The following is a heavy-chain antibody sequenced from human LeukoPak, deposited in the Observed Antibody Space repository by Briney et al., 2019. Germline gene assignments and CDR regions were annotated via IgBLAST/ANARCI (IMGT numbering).Heavy chain of an antibody. CDR2: STGSGGTT. CDR3: AKNGLGSGSYSWYFDL. CDR1: GLTFSSYG. D-gene: IGHD1-26*01. J-gene: IGHJ2*01. Sequence: GGSLRLSCAASGLTFSSYGLSWVRQAPAKGLEWVSSSTGSGGTTHADSVRGRFTISRDNSKSTLYLQMSSLRVEDTAVYYCAKNGLGSGSYSWYFDLWGRGTLVTVSS. V-gene: IGHV3-23*01.